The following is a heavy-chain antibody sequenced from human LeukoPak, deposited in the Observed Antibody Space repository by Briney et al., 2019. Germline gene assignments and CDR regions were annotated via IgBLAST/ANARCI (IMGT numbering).Heavy chain of an antibody. D-gene: IGHD3-3*01. Sequence: PSETLSLTCTVSGGSISSYYWSWIRQPPGKGLEWIGYIYYSGSTNYNPSLKSRVTISVDTSKNQFSLKLSSVTAADTAVYYCAREGPYYDFWSGSLSIDYWGQGTLVTVSS. CDR2: IYYSGST. V-gene: IGHV4-59*12. CDR1: GGSISSYY. CDR3: AREGPYYDFWSGSLSIDY. J-gene: IGHJ4*02.